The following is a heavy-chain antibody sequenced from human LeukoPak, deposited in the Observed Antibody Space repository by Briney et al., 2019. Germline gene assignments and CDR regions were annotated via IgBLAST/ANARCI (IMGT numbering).Heavy chain of an antibody. CDR3: ARGREGYSYDDAFDI. CDR2: ISHDGSNK. Sequence: PGGSLRLSCAASGFTFSNYAMYWVRQAPGKGLEWVALISHDGSNKDYADSVKGRFTISRDNSENTLYLQMNSLRAEDTAVYYCARGREGYSYDDAFDIWGQGTMVTVSS. V-gene: IGHV3-30-3*01. D-gene: IGHD5-18*01. J-gene: IGHJ3*02. CDR1: GFTFSNYA.